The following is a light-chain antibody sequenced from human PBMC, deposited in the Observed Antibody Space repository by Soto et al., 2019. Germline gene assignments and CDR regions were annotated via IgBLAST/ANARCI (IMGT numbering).Light chain of an antibody. Sequence: DIQMTQSPSSLSASVGDRFTITCRASQSISSWLAWYQQKPGKAPKLLIYDASSLESGVPSRFSGSGSGTEFTLTISSLQPDDFATYYCQQYNSYLFGQGTKVDIK. V-gene: IGKV1-5*01. CDR2: DAS. CDR1: QSISSW. CDR3: QQYNSYL. J-gene: IGKJ1*01.